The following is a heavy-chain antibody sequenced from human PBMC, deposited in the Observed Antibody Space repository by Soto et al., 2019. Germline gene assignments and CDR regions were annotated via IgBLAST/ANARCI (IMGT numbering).Heavy chain of an antibody. D-gene: IGHD5-18*01. V-gene: IGHV4-34*01. CDR2: INHSGST. CDR3: ARGEDTAMVYWFDP. CDR1: GGSFGGYY. J-gene: IGHJ5*02. Sequence: QVQLQQWGAGLLKPSETLSLTCAVYGGSFGGYYWSWIRQPPGKGLEWTGEINHSGSTNYNPSLKSRVTISVDTSKNQFSLKLSSVTAADTAVYYCARGEDTAMVYWFDPWGQGTLVTVSS.